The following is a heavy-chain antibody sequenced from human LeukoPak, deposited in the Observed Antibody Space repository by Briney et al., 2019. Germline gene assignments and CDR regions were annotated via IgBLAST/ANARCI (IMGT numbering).Heavy chain of an antibody. V-gene: IGHV3-48*03. Sequence: GGSLRLSCAASGFTFSSHEMNWVRQAPGKGLEWVSYISSSGRTLFYAYSVNGRFTISRDNAKNSLYLQMNNLRAEDTAVYYCARGHVGGIGMDGWVQGTTVTVSS. CDR2: ISSSGRTL. CDR3: ARGHVGGIGMDG. CDR1: GFTFSSHE. J-gene: IGHJ6*02. D-gene: IGHD1-26*01.